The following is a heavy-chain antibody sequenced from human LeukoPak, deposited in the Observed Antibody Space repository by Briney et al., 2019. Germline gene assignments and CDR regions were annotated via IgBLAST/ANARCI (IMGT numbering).Heavy chain of an antibody. CDR3: ARGPPQLILEWLLSDRGMDV. CDR1: GGSISSISYY. D-gene: IGHD3-3*01. Sequence: SETLSLTCTISGGSISSISYYWSWIRQHPGKGLEWIVYIYYSGSTYYNPSLKSRVTISVDTSKNQFSLKLSSVTAADTAVYYCARGPPQLILEWLLSDRGMDVWGQGTTVTVSS. J-gene: IGHJ6*02. CDR2: IYYSGST. V-gene: IGHV4-31*03.